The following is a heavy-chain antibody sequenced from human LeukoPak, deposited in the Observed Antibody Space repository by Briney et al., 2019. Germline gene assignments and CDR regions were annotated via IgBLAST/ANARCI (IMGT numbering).Heavy chain of an antibody. CDR3: AKYGAGSLRDY. D-gene: IGHD3-10*01. CDR1: GFTFSSYG. V-gene: IGHV3-30*02. J-gene: IGHJ4*02. Sequence: PGGSLRLSCATSGFTFSSYGMNWFGQAPGKGREGVAYIRYDGSNQYYLDSVKGRFTISRDNSKNTLYLQMNSLRVEDTAVYYCAKYGAGSLRDYWGQGTLVTVSS. CDR2: IRYDGSNQ.